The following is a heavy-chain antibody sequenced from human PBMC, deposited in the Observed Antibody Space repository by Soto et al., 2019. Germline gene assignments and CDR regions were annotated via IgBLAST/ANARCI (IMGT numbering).Heavy chain of an antibody. Sequence: PGGSLRLSCAASGFTFSSYAMSWVRQAPGKGLEWVSAISGSGGSTYYADSVKGRFTISRDNSKNTLYLQMNSLRAEDTAVYYCANSKYSSGRGPFDYWGQGTLVTVSS. J-gene: IGHJ4*02. CDR1: GFTFSSYA. CDR2: ISGSGGST. D-gene: IGHD6-19*01. CDR3: ANSKYSSGRGPFDY. V-gene: IGHV3-23*01.